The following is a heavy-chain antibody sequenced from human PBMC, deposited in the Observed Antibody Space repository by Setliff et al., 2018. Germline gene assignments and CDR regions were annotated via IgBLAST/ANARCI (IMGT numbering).Heavy chain of an antibody. CDR3: ARDKDKDFDF. CDR1: GFTFSDYY. Sequence: PGGSLRLSCAASGFTFSDYYMSWIRQAPGKGLEWVSYISVSGSYIDYADSVKGRFTISRDNTKNSVYLQISSLTVEDTAVYYCARDKDKDFDFWSQGTLVTVSS. V-gene: IGHV3-11*05. CDR2: ISVSGSYI. J-gene: IGHJ4*02.